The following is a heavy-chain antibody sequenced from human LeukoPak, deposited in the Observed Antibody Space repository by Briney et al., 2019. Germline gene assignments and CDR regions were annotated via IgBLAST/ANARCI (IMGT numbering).Heavy chain of an antibody. J-gene: IGHJ6*04. V-gene: IGHV3-48*03. CDR2: ISSSGSTI. CDR1: GFTFSSYE. Sequence: GGSLRLSCAASGFTFSSYEMNWVRQAPGKGLEWVSYISSSGSTIYYADSVKGRFTISRDNAKNSLYLQMNSRRAEDTAVYYCAELGITMIGGVWGKGTTVTISS. CDR3: AELGITMIGGV. D-gene: IGHD3-10*02.